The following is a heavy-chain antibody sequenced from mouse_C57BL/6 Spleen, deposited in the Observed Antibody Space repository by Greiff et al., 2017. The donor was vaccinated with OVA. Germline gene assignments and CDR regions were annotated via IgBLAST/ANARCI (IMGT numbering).Heavy chain of an antibody. J-gene: IGHJ2*01. CDR2: IDPENGDT. Sequence: EVNVVESGAELVRPGASVKLSCTASGFNIKDDYMHWVKQRPEQGLEWIGWIDPENGDTEYASKFQGKATITADTSSNTAYLQLSSLTSEDTAVYYCTKGVDYWGQGTTLTVSS. CDR1: GFNIKDDY. CDR3: TKGVDY. V-gene: IGHV14-4*01.